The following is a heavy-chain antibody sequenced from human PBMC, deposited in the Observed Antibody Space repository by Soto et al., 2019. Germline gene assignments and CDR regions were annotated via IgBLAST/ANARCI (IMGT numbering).Heavy chain of an antibody. Sequence: QVQVVQSGAEVKKPGSSVKVSCKVSGGIFTNNAISWVRQAPGQGLERLGGVIPLCDTAYYAQTFRGRLRISADGATTTAYIELSGLPAADTAVYFCATGGKDDGYNFCRGMDVWGQGTTVTVS. CDR2: VIPLCDTA. CDR1: GGIFTNNA. J-gene: IGHJ6*02. D-gene: IGHD5-18*01. V-gene: IGHV1-69*01. CDR3: ATGGKDDGYNFCRGMDV.